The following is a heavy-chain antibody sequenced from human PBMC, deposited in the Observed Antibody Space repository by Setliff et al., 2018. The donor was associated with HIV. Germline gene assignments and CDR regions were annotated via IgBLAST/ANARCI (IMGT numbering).Heavy chain of an antibody. Sequence: GGSLRLSCAASGFTFSTHGMHWVRQAPGKGLEWVASISPDGNRNHCVGSVKGRFAASRDNAKSSLYLQMNSLRAEDTAVYYCARVFLRTNAVYGVVSNWFDPWGQGALVTVSS. D-gene: IGHD2-8*01. CDR3: ARVFLRTNAVYGVVSNWFDP. CDR1: GFTFSTHG. V-gene: IGHV3-7*03. CDR2: ISPDGNRN. J-gene: IGHJ5*02.